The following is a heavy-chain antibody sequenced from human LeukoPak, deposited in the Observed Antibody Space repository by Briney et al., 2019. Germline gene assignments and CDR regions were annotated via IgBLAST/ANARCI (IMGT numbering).Heavy chain of an antibody. CDR1: GGTFSSYA. D-gene: IGHD3-10*01. CDR2: IIPIFGTA. V-gene: IGHV1-69*05. Sequence: SVKVSCKASGGTFSSYAISWVRQAPGQELEWMGGIIPIFGTANYAQKFQGRVTITTDESTSTAYMELSSLRSEDTAVYYCARESMVRGVTNYYYYMDVWGKGTTVTVSS. J-gene: IGHJ6*03. CDR3: ARESMVRGVTNYYYYMDV.